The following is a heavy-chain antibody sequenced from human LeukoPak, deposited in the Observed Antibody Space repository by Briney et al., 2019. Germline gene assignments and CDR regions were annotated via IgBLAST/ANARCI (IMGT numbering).Heavy chain of an antibody. Sequence: GGSLRLSCAASGFTFTDYWMTWVRQIPGKGLEWVANIHKAGSESYYVDSVKGRLAISRDNAKNSLYLQLSSLRVDDTAVYYCARVGTWELQRVFEYWGQGTLVTVSS. CDR3: ARVGTWELQRVFEY. D-gene: IGHD1-26*01. CDR2: IHKAGSES. J-gene: IGHJ4*02. V-gene: IGHV3-7*01. CDR1: GFTFTDYW.